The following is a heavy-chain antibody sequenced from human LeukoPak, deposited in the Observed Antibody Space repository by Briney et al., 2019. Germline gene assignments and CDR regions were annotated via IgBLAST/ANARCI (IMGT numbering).Heavy chain of an antibody. Sequence: LSLTCAVSGGSISSSNWWPWVRQAPGKGLEWVAVIWYDGTNTYYADSVKGRFTISRDNSKNTLYLQMNSLRAEDTAVYYCARDFCSGGSCYPDAFDIWGQGTMVTVSS. CDR3: ARDFCSGGSCYPDAFDI. D-gene: IGHD2-15*01. V-gene: IGHV3-33*08. J-gene: IGHJ3*02. CDR2: IWYDGTNT. CDR1: GGSISSSNW.